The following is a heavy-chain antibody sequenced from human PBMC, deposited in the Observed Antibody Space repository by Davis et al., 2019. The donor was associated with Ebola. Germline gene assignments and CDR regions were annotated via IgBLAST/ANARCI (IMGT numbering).Heavy chain of an antibody. D-gene: IGHD5-12*01. J-gene: IGHJ4*02. Sequence: AASVKVSCKASGYIFTSYDINWVRQAPGQGLEWMGWISAYNGNTNYVQKLQGRVTMTTDISTSTAYMELRSLRSDDTAVYYCARDVIVAPFDYWGQGTLVTVSS. CDR1: GYIFTSYD. CDR3: ARDVIVAPFDY. CDR2: ISAYNGNT. V-gene: IGHV1-18*01.